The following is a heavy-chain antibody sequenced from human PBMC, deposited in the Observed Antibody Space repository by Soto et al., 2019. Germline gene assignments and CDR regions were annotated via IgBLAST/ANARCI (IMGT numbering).Heavy chain of an antibody. V-gene: IGHV4-31*03. CDR2: IYYSGST. D-gene: IGHD3-10*01. Sequence: QVQLQESGPGLVKPSQTLSLTCTVSGGSISSGGYYWSWIRQHPGKGLEWIGYIYYSGSTYYNPSVKIRVTRSVDTSKNQFSLRLSSVTAADTAVYYCARRDGGDAFDIWGQGTMGTGSS. CDR3: ARRDGGDAFDI. J-gene: IGHJ3*02. CDR1: GGSISSGGYY.